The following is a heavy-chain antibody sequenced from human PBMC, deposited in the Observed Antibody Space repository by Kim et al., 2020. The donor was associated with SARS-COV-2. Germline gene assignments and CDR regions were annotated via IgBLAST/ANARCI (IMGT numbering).Heavy chain of an antibody. Sequence: YDGSNKYYADSVKGRFTISRDNSKNTLYLQMNSRRAEDTAVYYCAKELDYWGQGTLVTVSS. CDR3: AKELDY. CDR2: YDGSNK. V-gene: IGHV3-33*06. J-gene: IGHJ4*02.